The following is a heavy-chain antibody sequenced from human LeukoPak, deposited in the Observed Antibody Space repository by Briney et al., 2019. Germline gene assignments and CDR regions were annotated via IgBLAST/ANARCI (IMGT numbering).Heavy chain of an antibody. V-gene: IGHV1-46*01. D-gene: IGHD2-8*01. J-gene: IGHJ4*02. Sequence: ASVKVSCKASGYTFTCYYMHWVRQAPGQGLERMGIINPSGGSTSYAQKFQGRVTMTRDTSTSTVYMELSSLRSEDTAVYYCASGGYCTNGVCGGVDYWGQGTLVSVSS. CDR3: ASGGYCTNGVCGGVDY. CDR2: INPSGGST. CDR1: GYTFTCYY.